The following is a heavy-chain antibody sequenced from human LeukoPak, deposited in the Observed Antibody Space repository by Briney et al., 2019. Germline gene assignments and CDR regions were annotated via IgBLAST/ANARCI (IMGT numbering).Heavy chain of an antibody. CDR2: ISGSGGST. CDR3: AKDRWGGRPRYFDY. V-gene: IGHV3-23*01. CDR1: GFTFSSYG. Sequence: LPGGSLRLSCAASGFTFSSYGMSWVRQAPGKGLEWVSAISGSGGSTYYADSVKGRFTISRDNSKNTLYLQMNSLRAEDTAVYYCAKDRWGGRPRYFDYWGQGTLVTVSS. J-gene: IGHJ4*02. D-gene: IGHD3-10*01.